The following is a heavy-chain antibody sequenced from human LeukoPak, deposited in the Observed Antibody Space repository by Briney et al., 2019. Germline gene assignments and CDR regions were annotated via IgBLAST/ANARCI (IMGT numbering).Heavy chain of an antibody. J-gene: IGHJ4*02. CDR1: GFTFSDYA. CDR3: ARVYEGQPLAGELGY. CDR2: ISYDGNNK. V-gene: IGHV3-30-3*01. D-gene: IGHD3-16*01. Sequence: GGSLRLSCAASGFTFSDYALHWVRQAPGKGLEWVAAISYDGNNKFYGATVRGRFTISRDNSETSLYLQMDSLTTEDTALYYCARVYEGQPLAGELGYWGQGTLVIASS.